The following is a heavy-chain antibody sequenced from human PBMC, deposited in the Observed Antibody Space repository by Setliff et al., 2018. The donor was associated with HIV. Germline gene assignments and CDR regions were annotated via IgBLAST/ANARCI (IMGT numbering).Heavy chain of an antibody. Sequence: WASVKVSCKASGYTFTSYGISWVRQAPGQGLEWMGWISAYNGNTDYAQKFQGRVTMTTDTSTSTVYMELRSLRSDDTAVYYCAKDPSVTVTTIWGQGTMVTVSS. CDR1: GYTFTSYG. D-gene: IGHD4-17*01. CDR3: AKDPSVTVTTI. J-gene: IGHJ3*02. CDR2: ISAYNGNT. V-gene: IGHV1-18*01.